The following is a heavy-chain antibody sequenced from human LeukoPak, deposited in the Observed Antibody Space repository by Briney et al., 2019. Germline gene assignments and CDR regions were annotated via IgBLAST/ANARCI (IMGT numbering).Heavy chain of an antibody. V-gene: IGHV4-38-2*02. D-gene: IGHD6-19*01. CDR3: ARSSSGWYFLSSKGGCWFDP. CDR2: IYQRGST. CDR1: GYSISSGYD. J-gene: IGHJ5*02. Sequence: SETLSLTCTVSGYSISSGYDWGWIRQPPGKGLEWVGSIYQRGSTYYNPSLKSRVTISVDTSKNQFSLKLSSVTAADTAVYYCARSSSGWYFLSSKGGCWFDPWGQGTLVTVSS.